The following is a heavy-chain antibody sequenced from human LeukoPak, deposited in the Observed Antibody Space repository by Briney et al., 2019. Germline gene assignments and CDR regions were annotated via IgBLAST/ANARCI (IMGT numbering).Heavy chain of an antibody. CDR1: GFTFSTYG. D-gene: IGHD3-10*01. Sequence: GGSLRLSCAASGFTFSTYGMHWVRQAPGKGPESVALIRHDGTDTYHAESGKGRFTISRDDSKNTFYLQMNSLRAEDTAVYYCAKANRDHLSHYYGVDVWGQGTTVVVSS. CDR2: IRHDGTDT. V-gene: IGHV3-30*02. CDR3: AKANRDHLSHYYGVDV. J-gene: IGHJ6*02.